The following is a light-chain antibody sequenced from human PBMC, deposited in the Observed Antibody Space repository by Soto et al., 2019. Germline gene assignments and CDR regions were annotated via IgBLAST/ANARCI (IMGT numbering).Light chain of an antibody. Sequence: EIVLTQSPSTLSLSAGEGATLSCWASQSVSSNYLAWYQQRPRQDPRLIIYCASSSATGIPDRFSGSGSGTDFTLTISRLEPEDVAVYYCQQYGIAPRTFGQGTKVDIK. CDR1: QSVSSNY. V-gene: IGKV3-20*01. CDR3: QQYGIAPRT. J-gene: IGKJ1*01. CDR2: CAS.